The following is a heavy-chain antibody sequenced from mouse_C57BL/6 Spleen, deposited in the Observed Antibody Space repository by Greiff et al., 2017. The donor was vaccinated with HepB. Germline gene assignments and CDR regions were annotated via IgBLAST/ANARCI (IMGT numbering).Heavy chain of an antibody. D-gene: IGHD2-1*01. Sequence: DVHLVESEGGLVQPGSSMKLSCTASGFTFSDYYMAWVRQVPEKGLEWVANINYDGSSTYYLDSLKSRFIISRDNAKNILYLQMSSLKSEDTATYYCARYYGNYMDYWGQGTSVTVSS. CDR1: GFTFSDYY. J-gene: IGHJ4*01. V-gene: IGHV5-16*01. CDR2: INYDGSST. CDR3: ARYYGNYMDY.